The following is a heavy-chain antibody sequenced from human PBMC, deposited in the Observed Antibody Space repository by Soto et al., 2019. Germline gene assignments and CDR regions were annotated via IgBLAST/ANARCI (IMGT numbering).Heavy chain of an antibody. V-gene: IGHV3-48*01. CDR1: GFIFNTYS. Sequence: GGSLRLSCAASGFIFNTYSMNWVRQAPGKGLEWVSYISPTGSTIYYADSVKGRFTISRDNAKNSLFLQMNSLRAEDTAVYYCARDAASFQYWGHGALVTVSS. CDR2: ISPTGSTI. J-gene: IGHJ4*01. CDR3: ARDAASFQY. D-gene: IGHD3-16*01.